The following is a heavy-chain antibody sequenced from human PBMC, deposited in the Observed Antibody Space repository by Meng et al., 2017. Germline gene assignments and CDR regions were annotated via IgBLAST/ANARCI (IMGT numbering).Heavy chain of an antibody. D-gene: IGHD3-22*01. CDR2: IKQDGSEK. CDR1: GFTFSSYW. Sequence: GGSLRLSCAASGFTFSSYWMSWVRQAPGKGLEWVANIKQDGSEKYYVDSVKGRFTISRDNAKNSLFLQINSLRAEDTAVYYCAREAVIPTDDAFDIWGQGTMVTVSS. J-gene: IGHJ3*02. V-gene: IGHV3-7*01. CDR3: AREAVIPTDDAFDI.